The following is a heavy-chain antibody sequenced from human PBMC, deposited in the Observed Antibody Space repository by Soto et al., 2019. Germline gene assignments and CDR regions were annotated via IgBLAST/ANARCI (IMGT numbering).Heavy chain of an antibody. CDR1: SGSFSGYY. CDR2: ISQSGNT. V-gene: IGHV4-34*01. D-gene: IGHD6-6*01. J-gene: IGHJ4*02. CDR3: ARAPKVSGSSQTRPDF. Sequence: TSETLSLTCSIYSGSFSGYYWSWIRQPPGKGLEWIGEISQSGNTNYSPSLKGRVSVSIDTSKKQFSLNLASVSAADTAVYYCARAPKVSGSSQTRPDFWGQGTLVTVSS.